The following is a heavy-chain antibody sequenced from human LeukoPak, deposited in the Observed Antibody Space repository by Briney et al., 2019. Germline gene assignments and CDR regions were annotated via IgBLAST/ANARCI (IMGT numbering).Heavy chain of an antibody. CDR3: ARDEGYCSSTSCYGTPIQNYYFDY. J-gene: IGHJ4*02. CDR1: GYTFTGYY. CDR2: INPNSGGT. Sequence: GASVKVSFKASGYTFTGYYMHWVRQAPGQGLEWMGWINPNSGGTNYAQKFQGRVTMTRDPSISTAYMELSRLRSDDTAVYYCARDEGYCSSTSCYGTPIQNYYFDYWGQGTLVTVSS. V-gene: IGHV1-2*02. D-gene: IGHD2-2*01.